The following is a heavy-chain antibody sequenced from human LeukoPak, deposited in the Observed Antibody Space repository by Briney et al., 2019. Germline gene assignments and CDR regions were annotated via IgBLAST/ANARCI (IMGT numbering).Heavy chain of an antibody. D-gene: IGHD3-16*01. CDR1: GGSISSSSHH. J-gene: IGHJ4*02. Sequence: PSETLSLTCTVSGGSISSSSHHWGWIRQPPGKGLEWIGSIYYSGRTYYNPSLRSRVTISVDTSKNHFSPNLSSVTAADTALYYCASAPRQGSIGGLDYWGQGTLVTVSS. V-gene: IGHV4-39*02. CDR3: ASAPRQGSIGGLDY. CDR2: IYYSGRT.